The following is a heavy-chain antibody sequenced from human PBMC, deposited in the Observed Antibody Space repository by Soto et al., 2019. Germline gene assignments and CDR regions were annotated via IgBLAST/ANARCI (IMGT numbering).Heavy chain of an antibody. CDR2: IYDSGST. D-gene: IGHD3-22*01. J-gene: IGHJ4*02. V-gene: IGHV4-39*01. CDR3: ARQYYSDSSGYYYFDY. Sequence: SETLSLTCTVSGGSISSSSYYWGWIRQPPGKGLEWIGSIYDSGSTYYNPSLKSRVTISVDTSKNQFSLKLSSVTAADTAVYYCARQYYSDSSGYYYFDYWGQGTLVTVSS. CDR1: GGSISSSSYY.